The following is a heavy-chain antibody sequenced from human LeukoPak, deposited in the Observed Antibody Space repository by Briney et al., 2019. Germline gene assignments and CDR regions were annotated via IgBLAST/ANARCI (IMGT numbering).Heavy chain of an antibody. J-gene: IGHJ4*02. Sequence: NPSETLSPTCTVSGGSISSYCWSWIRQPPGKGLEWIGYIYYSGSTNYNPSLKSRVTISVDTSKNQFSLKLSSVTAADTAVYYCARAYYDSSGYLEYYFDYWGQGTLVTVSS. CDR3: ARAYYDSSGYLEYYFDY. D-gene: IGHD3-22*01. CDR2: IYYSGST. CDR1: GGSISSYC. V-gene: IGHV4-59*01.